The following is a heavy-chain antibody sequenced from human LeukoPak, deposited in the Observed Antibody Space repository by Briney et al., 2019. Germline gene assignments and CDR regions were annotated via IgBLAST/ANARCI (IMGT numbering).Heavy chain of an antibody. J-gene: IGHJ6*02. CDR3: ARGLIVVPAADYYGMDV. V-gene: IGHV7-4-1*02. CDR1: GYTFTGYA. Sequence: ASVKVSCKASGYTFTGYAMNWVRQAPGQGLEWMGWINTNTGNPTYAQGFTGRFVFSLDTSVSTAYLQISSLKAEDTAVYYCARGLIVVPAADYYGMDVWGQGTTVTVSS. D-gene: IGHD2-2*01. CDR2: INTNTGNP.